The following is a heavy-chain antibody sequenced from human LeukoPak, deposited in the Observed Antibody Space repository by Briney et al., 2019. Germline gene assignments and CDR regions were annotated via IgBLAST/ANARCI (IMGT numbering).Heavy chain of an antibody. D-gene: IGHD5-18*01. V-gene: IGHV2-5*02. Sequence: ESGPTLVNPTQTLTLTCSFSGFSLTTDGVAMGWIRQPPGKALEWLALIYWDDDKRYSPSLQSRLTINRDTFENRVVLTMTNMDPVDTATYYCAHSRYTYAYAFDSWGLGILVTVSS. CDR2: IYWDDDK. CDR3: AHSRYTYAYAFDS. J-gene: IGHJ4*02. CDR1: GFSLTTDGVA.